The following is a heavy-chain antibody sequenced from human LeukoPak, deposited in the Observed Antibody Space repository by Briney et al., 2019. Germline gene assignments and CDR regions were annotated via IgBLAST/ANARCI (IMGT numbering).Heavy chain of an antibody. CDR1: GFTFSSYW. CDR2: ITKDGSIT. J-gene: IGHJ6*02. CDR3: ARDYYYGLDV. V-gene: IGHV3-74*01. Sequence: GGSLRLSCTASGFTFSSYWMHWVRQAPGKGLVWVSRITKDGSITDYADSVKGRFTISRDNSKNTVYLQMYSLRGEDSAVYFCARDYYYGLDVWGQGTTVTVS.